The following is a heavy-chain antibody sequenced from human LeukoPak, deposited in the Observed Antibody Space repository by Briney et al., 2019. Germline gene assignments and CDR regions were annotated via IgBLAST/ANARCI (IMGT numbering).Heavy chain of an antibody. CDR1: GYTFTSYG. CDR2: ISAYNGNT. V-gene: IGHV1-18*01. J-gene: IGHJ4*02. CDR3: ARDSSSWYWKLFDY. Sequence: ASVKVSCKASGYTFTSYGISWVRQAPGQGLEWMGWISAYNGNTNYAQKLQGRVTMTTDTSTSTAYMELRSLRSDDTAVYYCARDSSSWYWKLFDYWGQGTLVTASS. D-gene: IGHD6-13*01.